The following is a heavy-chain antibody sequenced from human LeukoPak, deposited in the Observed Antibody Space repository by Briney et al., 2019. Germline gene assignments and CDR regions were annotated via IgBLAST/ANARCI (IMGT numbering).Heavy chain of an antibody. Sequence: SVKVSCKASGGTFSSYAISWVRQAPGQGREWMGGIIPIFGTANYAQKFQGRVTITADESTSTAYMELSSLRSEDTAVYYCARARVIGRRGYSGYDLVRNWFDPWGQGTLVTVSS. CDR3: ARARVIGRRGYSGYDLVRNWFDP. V-gene: IGHV1-69*01. D-gene: IGHD5-12*01. J-gene: IGHJ5*02. CDR1: GGTFSSYA. CDR2: IIPIFGTA.